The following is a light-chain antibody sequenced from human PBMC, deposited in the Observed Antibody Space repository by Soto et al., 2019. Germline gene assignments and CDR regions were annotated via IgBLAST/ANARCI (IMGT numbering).Light chain of an antibody. CDR1: SSNIGSNT. CDR3: AAWDDSRNAHVV. V-gene: IGLV1-44*01. CDR2: SNN. J-gene: IGLJ2*01. Sequence: QLVLTQPPSASGTPGQRVTISCSGSSSNIGSNTVNWYQQLPGTAPKLLIYSNNQRPSGVPDRFSGSKSGTSASLAISGLQSEDEADYYCAAWDDSRNAHVVFGGGTKLTFL.